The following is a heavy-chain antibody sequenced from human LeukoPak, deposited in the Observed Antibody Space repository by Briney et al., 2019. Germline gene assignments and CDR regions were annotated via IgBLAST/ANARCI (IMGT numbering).Heavy chain of an antibody. D-gene: IGHD6-6*01. CDR2: ISGSDGTT. V-gene: IGHV3-23*01. CDR1: GFTFRSTV. Sequence: GGSLRLSCAASGFTFRSTVMTWVRQAPGKGLEWVSAISGSDGTTYYADSVKGRFTISRDNSKNTLYLQVNSLRAEDTAVYYCVKERGYSSSSFDYWGQGTLVTVSS. J-gene: IGHJ4*02. CDR3: VKERGYSSSSFDY.